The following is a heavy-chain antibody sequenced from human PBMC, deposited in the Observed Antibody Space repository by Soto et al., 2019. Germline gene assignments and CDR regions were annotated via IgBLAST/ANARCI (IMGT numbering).Heavy chain of an antibody. CDR1: GYTFTGYY. Sequence: ASVKVSCKASGYTFTGYYIHFVRQAPGQGLEWMGWINPSSGVTNYAQNFKGWVTVTRDTSISTAYMELSRLKSDDTAVYYCARGVATYFDYWGQGTLVTVSS. J-gene: IGHJ4*02. V-gene: IGHV1-2*04. D-gene: IGHD5-12*01. CDR3: ARGVATYFDY. CDR2: INPSSGVT.